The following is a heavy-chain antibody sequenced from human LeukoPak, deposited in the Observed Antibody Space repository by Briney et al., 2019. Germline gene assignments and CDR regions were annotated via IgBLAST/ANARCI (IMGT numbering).Heavy chain of an antibody. CDR2: IKQDGSEK. D-gene: IGHD5-12*01. V-gene: IGHV3-7*01. CDR3: ARVYSGYDRGYYFDY. Sequence: GGSLRLSCAASGFTFSSYWMSWVRQAPGKGLEWVANIKQDGSEKYYVDSVKGRFTISRDNAKNSLYLQMNSLRAEDTAVYYCARVYSGYDRGYYFDYWGQGTLVTVSS. CDR1: GFTFSSYW. J-gene: IGHJ4*02.